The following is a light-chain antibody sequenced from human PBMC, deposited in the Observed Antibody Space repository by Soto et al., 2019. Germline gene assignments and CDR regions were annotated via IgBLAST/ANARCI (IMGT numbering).Light chain of an antibody. J-gene: IGKJ2*01. Sequence: EIVWTQSPGTLSLSPGERATLSCRASQTLGTKYLAWYQQKPGQAPSLLIYDTSNRATGVPDRFSCSGSGTDFTLTISRLEPEDFAVYYCHHYGTSPPNTFGQGTKLEIK. CDR3: HHYGTSPPNT. CDR1: QTLGTKY. CDR2: DTS. V-gene: IGKV3-20*01.